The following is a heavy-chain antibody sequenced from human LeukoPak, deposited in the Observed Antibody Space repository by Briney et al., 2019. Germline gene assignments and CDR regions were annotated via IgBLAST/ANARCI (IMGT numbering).Heavy chain of an antibody. Sequence: ASVKVSCKASGYTFTSYYMHWVRQAPGQGLEWMGIINPRGGSTSYAQKFQGRVTMTRDTSTSTVYMELSSLRSEDTAVYYCARDRGEYSSSGSPFDYWGQGTLVTVSS. J-gene: IGHJ4*02. CDR2: INPRGGST. CDR3: ARDRGEYSSSGSPFDY. CDR1: GYTFTSYY. D-gene: IGHD6-6*01. V-gene: IGHV1-46*01.